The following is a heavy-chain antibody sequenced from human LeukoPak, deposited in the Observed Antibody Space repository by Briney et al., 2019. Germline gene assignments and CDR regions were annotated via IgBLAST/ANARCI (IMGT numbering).Heavy chain of an antibody. V-gene: IGHV4-61*02. D-gene: IGHD4-17*01. CDR1: GDSISNGNYY. Sequence: PSQTLSLTCTVSGDSISNGNYYWRWIRQPARKGLEWIGRIYTSGSTNYNPSLKSRVTMSVDTSKNQFSLKLSSVSAADTAVYYCARGEGINDYGDLFDYWGQGTLVTVSS. CDR3: ARGEGINDYGDLFDY. CDR2: IYTSGST. J-gene: IGHJ4*02.